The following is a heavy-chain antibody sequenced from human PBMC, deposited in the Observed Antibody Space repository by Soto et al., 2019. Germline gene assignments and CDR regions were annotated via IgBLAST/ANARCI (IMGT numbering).Heavy chain of an antibody. CDR2: IYPGDSDT. Sequence: PGESLKISCKGSGYSFTSYWIGWVRQMPGKGLEWMGIIYPGDSDTRYSPSFQGQVTISADKSISTAYLQWSSLKASDTAMYYCARHEGSSWSTRFFDYWGQGTLVTVSS. CDR1: GYSFTSYW. V-gene: IGHV5-51*01. D-gene: IGHD6-13*01. CDR3: ARHEGSSWSTRFFDY. J-gene: IGHJ4*02.